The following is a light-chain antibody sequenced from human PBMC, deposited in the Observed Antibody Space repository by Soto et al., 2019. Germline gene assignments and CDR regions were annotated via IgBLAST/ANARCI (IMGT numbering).Light chain of an antibody. CDR3: SSYTNINTRACV. Sequence: QSVLTQPASVSASPGQSITISCTGTRNDVGLYNYVSWYQHHPGNAPKLIIYGVSDRPSGVSNRFSGSKSGNTASLTISGLQAEDEADYYCSSYTNINTRACVFGTGTKVTVL. CDR2: GVS. V-gene: IGLV2-14*01. CDR1: RNDVGLYNY. J-gene: IGLJ1*01.